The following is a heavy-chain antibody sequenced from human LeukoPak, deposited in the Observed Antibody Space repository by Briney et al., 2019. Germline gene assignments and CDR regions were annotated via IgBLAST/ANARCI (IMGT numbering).Heavy chain of an antibody. CDR1: GFTFSSYS. CDR3: ASKRITNAFDI. J-gene: IGHJ3*02. CDR2: ISSSSSYI. Sequence: GGSLRLSCAASGFTFSSYSMNWVRQAPGKGLEWVSSISSSSSYIYYADSVKGRFTISRDNAKNSLYLQMNSLRAEDTAVYYCASKRITNAFDIWGQGTMVTVSS. D-gene: IGHD3-3*01. V-gene: IGHV3-21*01.